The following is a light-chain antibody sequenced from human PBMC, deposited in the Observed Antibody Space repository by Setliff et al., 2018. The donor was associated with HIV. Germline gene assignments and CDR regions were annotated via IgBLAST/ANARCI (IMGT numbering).Light chain of an antibody. Sequence: QSALTQPASVSGSPGQSITISCTGNSRNVGSYNLVSWYQQHSGKAPKLMIYEVNKRPSGVSDRFSGSKSGNTASLTISGLQAEDEADYHCYSYAHTSPHVLGSGTKVTVL. CDR2: EVN. V-gene: IGLV2-23*02. CDR1: SRNVGSYNL. J-gene: IGLJ1*01. CDR3: YSYAHTSPHV.